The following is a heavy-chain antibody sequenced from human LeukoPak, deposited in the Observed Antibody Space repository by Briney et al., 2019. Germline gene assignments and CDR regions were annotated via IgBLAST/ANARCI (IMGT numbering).Heavy chain of an antibody. CDR3: ARGVRSSTSFDY. J-gene: IGHJ4*02. Sequence: PSETLSLTCTVSGGSISSSSYYWGWIRQPPGKGLEWIGYIYYSGSTNYNPSLKSRVTISVDTSKNQFSLKLSSVTAADTAVYYCARGVRSSTSFDYWGQGTLVTVSS. V-gene: IGHV4-61*05. CDR2: IYYSGST. D-gene: IGHD2-2*01. CDR1: GGSISSSSYY.